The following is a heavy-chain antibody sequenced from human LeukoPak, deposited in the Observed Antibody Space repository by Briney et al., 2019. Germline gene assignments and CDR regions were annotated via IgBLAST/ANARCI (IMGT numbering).Heavy chain of an antibody. CDR1: GFTFSSYW. CDR2: IKQDGSEK. D-gene: IGHD6-19*01. V-gene: IGHV3-7*01. Sequence: GGSLRLSCAASGFTFSSYWMSWVCQAPGKGLEWVANIKQDGSEKYYVDSVKGRFTISRDNAKNSLYLQMNSLRAEDTAVYYCARHPLSSGWYGEFYFDYWGQGTLVTVSS. CDR3: ARHPLSSGWYGEFYFDY. J-gene: IGHJ4*02.